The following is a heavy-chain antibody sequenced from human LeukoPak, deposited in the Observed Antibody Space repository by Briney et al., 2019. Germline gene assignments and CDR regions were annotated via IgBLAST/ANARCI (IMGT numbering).Heavy chain of an antibody. V-gene: IGHV1-2*02. CDR1: GYTFTGYY. J-gene: IGHJ4*02. D-gene: IGHD4-17*01. CDR2: INPNSGGT. Sequence: GASVKVSCKASGYTFTGYYMHWVRQAPGQGLEWMGWINPNSGGTNYAQKFQGRVTMTRDTSISTAYMELNSLSAEDTAVYYCARGRDYGGDRGYFDCWGQGTLVTVSS. CDR3: ARGRDYGGDRGYFDC.